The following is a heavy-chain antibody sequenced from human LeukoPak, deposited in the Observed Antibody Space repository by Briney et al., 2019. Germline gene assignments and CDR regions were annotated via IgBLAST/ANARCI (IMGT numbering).Heavy chain of an antibody. CDR2: IYYSGST. CDR1: GGSIRSYY. J-gene: IGHJ4*02. Sequence: SETLSLTCTVSGGSIRSYYWNWIRQPPGKGLEWIGYIYYSGSTNYNPSLKSRVTISVDTSKNQFSLKLSSVTAADTAVYYCARASAYYDILTGYFYFDYWGQGTLVTVSS. CDR3: ARASAYYDILTGYFYFDY. D-gene: IGHD3-9*01. V-gene: IGHV4-59*12.